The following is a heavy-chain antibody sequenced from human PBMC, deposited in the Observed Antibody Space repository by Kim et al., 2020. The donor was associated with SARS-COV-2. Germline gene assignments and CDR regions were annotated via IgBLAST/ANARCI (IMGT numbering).Heavy chain of an antibody. CDR2: IIPILGIA. V-gene: IGHV1-69*04. D-gene: IGHD1-26*01. CDR3: AREGSEGATKYYYYYMDV. J-gene: IGHJ6*03. Sequence: SVKVSCKASGGTFSSYAISWVRQAPGQGLEWMGRIIPILGIANYAQKFQGRVTITADKSTSTAYMELSSLRSEDTAVYYCAREGSEGATKYYYYYMDVW. CDR1: GGTFSSYA.